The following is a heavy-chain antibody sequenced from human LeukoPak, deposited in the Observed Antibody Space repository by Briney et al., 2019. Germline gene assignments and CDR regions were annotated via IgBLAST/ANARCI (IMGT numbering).Heavy chain of an antibody. CDR1: GYTFSNYG. J-gene: IGHJ4*02. Sequence: ASVKVSCKASGYTFSNYGITWVRQAPGQGLEWMGWITTDNGNTNYAQNLQGRVTMTTDTSTSTAYMELRSLRSDDTAVYYCARGRGSTSRYWGQGTLVTVYS. V-gene: IGHV1-18*01. CDR3: ARGRGSTSRY. CDR2: ITTDNGNT. D-gene: IGHD5-12*01.